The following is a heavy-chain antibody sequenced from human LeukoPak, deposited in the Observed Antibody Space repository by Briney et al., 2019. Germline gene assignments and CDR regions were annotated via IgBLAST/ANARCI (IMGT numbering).Heavy chain of an antibody. Sequence: SETLSLTCAVYGGSFSGYYWSWIRQPPGKGLEWIGEINHSGSTNYNPSLKSRVTISVDTSKNQFSLKLSSVTAADTAVYYCARDSIEGPATPWFDYWGQGTLVTVSS. CDR1: GGSFSGYY. J-gene: IGHJ4*02. CDR3: ARDSIEGPATPWFDY. CDR2: INHSGST. V-gene: IGHV4-34*01. D-gene: IGHD2-2*01.